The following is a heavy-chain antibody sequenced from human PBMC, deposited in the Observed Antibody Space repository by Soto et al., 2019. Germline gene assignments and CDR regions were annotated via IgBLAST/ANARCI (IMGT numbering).Heavy chain of an antibody. J-gene: IGHJ4*02. V-gene: IGHV4-30-4*01. CDR2: IYHSGST. D-gene: IGHD5-12*01. CDR1: GGSISSGDYY. CDR3: ASLYSGYGFGY. Sequence: SETLSLTCTVSGGSISSGDYYWSWIRQPPGKGLEWIGYIYHSGSTYYNPSLKSRVTISVDTSKNQFSLKLSSVTAADTAVYYCASLYSGYGFGYWGQGTLVTVSS.